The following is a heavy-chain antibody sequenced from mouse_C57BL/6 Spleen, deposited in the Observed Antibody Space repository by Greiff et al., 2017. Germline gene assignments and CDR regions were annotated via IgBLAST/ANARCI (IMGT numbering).Heavy chain of an antibody. Sequence: VQLQQSGAELVKPGASVKLSCTASGFNIKDYYMHWVKQRTEQGLEWIGRIDPADGETKSAPNFPGKATITADTSSNTAYMQLSSLSSEDAAVYYCARRVAPYGSYWCFDVGGTGTTVTVSS. CDR3: ARRVAPYGSYWCFDV. V-gene: IGHV14-2*01. J-gene: IGHJ1*03. D-gene: IGHD2-1*01. CDR1: GFNIKDYY. CDR2: IDPADGET.